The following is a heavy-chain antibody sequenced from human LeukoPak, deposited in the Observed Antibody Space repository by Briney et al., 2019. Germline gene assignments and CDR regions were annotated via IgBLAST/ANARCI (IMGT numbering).Heavy chain of an antibody. V-gene: IGHV4-61*02. Sequence: SQTLSLTCTVSGGSISSGSYYWSWIRQPAGKGLEWIGRIYTSGSTNYNPSLKSRVTISVDTSKNQFSLKLSSVTAADTAVYYCARGTIFGPFDYWGQGTLVTVSS. J-gene: IGHJ4*02. CDR1: GGSISSGSYY. CDR2: IYTSGST. D-gene: IGHD3-3*01. CDR3: ARGTIFGPFDY.